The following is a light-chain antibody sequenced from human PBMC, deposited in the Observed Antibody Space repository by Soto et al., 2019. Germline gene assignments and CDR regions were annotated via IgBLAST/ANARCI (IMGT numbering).Light chain of an antibody. CDR1: QSVSSN. CDR2: GAS. J-gene: IGKJ3*01. CDR3: QQYNNWPRGFT. V-gene: IGKV3-15*01. Sequence: EIVMTQSPATLSVSPGERATLSCRASQSVSSNLAWYQQKPGQAPRLLIYGASTRATGIPARFSGSGSGTEFTLTISSLQSEDFAVYYCQQYNNWPRGFTFGPGTNVDIK.